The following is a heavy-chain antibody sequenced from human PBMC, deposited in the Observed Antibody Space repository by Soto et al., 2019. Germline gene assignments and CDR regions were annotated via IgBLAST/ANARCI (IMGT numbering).Heavy chain of an antibody. D-gene: IGHD3-22*01. CDR3: SKGPSPIAIVVAPTDY. CDR1: GFTFSSYA. CDR2: ISGSGGST. Sequence: GGSLRLSCAASGFTFSSYAMSWVRQAPGKGLEWVSAISGSGGSTYYADSVKGRFTISRDNSKNTLYLQMNSLRAEDTAVYYFSKGPSPIAIVVAPTDYWGQGTLVTVSS. J-gene: IGHJ4*02. V-gene: IGHV3-23*01.